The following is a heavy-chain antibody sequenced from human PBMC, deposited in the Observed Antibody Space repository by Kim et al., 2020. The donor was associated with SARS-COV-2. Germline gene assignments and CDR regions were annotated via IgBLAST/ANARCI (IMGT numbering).Heavy chain of an antibody. J-gene: IGHJ4*02. CDR3: VRGGYNSVSV. CDR1: GYTFTSYN. Sequence: ASVKVSCKASGYTFTSYNMHWVRQAPGQGLEWMGIMKASGGSTNYAQKFQGRVTMTRDTSTSTVLMELISLRVDDTAVYYCVRGGYNSVSVWGQGTLVTVSS. D-gene: IGHD5-18*01. V-gene: IGHV1-46*01. CDR2: MKASGGST.